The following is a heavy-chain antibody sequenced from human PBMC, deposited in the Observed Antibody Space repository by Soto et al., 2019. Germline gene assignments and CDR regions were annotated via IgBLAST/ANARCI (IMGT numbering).Heavy chain of an antibody. Sequence: HPGGSLRRSCAASGFTFSSYAMNWVRQSPGKGLEWVSAISGSGGSTYYADSVKGRFTISRDNSKNTLYLQMNSLRAEDTAVYYCAKLTVAGTYNWFDPWGQGTLVTVSS. CDR1: GFTFSSYA. J-gene: IGHJ5*02. CDR2: ISGSGGST. V-gene: IGHV3-23*01. D-gene: IGHD6-19*01. CDR3: AKLTVAGTYNWFDP.